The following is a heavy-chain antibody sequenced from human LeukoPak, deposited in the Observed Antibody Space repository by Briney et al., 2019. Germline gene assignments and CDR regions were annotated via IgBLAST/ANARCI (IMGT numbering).Heavy chain of an antibody. CDR3: AMVAVAGTGYFDY. D-gene: IGHD6-19*01. J-gene: IGHJ4*02. Sequence: GGSLRLSCAASGFNFSSDTMIWVRQAPGKGLEWVSSISGYSDSIYYTESVWGRFTISRDNAKNSLYLQMNSLRAEDTAVYYCAMVAVAGTGYFDYWGQGTLVTVSS. CDR1: GFNFSSDT. V-gene: IGHV3-21*01. CDR2: ISGYSDSI.